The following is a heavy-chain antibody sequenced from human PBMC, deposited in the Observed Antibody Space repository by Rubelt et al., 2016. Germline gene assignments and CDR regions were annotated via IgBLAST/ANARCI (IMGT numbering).Heavy chain of an antibody. CDR3: ARAGTLAAAGTFDY. V-gene: IGHV4-39*07. J-gene: IGHJ4*02. Sequence: QLQLQESGPGLVKPSETLSLTCPVSGGPISSSSYYWGWIRPPQGKGVEWIRSSYYSGSTYYNPSLKRRVTISVDTSKNQSSLKLSSVTAADTAVYYCARAGTLAAAGTFDYWGQGTLVTVSS. D-gene: IGHD6-13*01. CDR1: GGPISSSSYY. CDR2: SYYSGST.